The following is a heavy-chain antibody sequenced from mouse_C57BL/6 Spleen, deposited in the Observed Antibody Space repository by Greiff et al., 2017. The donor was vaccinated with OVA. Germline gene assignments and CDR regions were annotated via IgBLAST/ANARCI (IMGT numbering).Heavy chain of an antibody. Sequence: VQLQQPGAELVMPGASVKLSCKASGYTFTSYWMHWVKQRPGQGLEWIGEIDPSDSYTNYNQKFKGKSTLTVDKSSSTAYMQLSSLTSEDSAVYYCARGYYGSSGAMDYWGQGTSVTVSS. CDR2: IDPSDSYT. CDR3: ARGYYGSSGAMDY. D-gene: IGHD1-1*01. J-gene: IGHJ4*01. CDR1: GYTFTSYW. V-gene: IGHV1-69*01.